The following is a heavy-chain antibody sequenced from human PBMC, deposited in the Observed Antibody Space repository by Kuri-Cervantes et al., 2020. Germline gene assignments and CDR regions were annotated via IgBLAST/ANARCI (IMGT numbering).Heavy chain of an antibody. J-gene: IGHJ3*02. D-gene: IGHD3-10*01. Sequence: ASVKVSCKASGYTFTGYYMHWVRQAPGQGLEWMGWINPNSGSTNYAQKFQGRVTMTRDTSISTAYMELSRLRSDDTGVYYCARDVVGVSFDIWGQGTMVTVSS. CDR3: ARDVVGVSFDI. CDR1: GYTFTGYY. CDR2: INPNSGST. V-gene: IGHV1-2*02.